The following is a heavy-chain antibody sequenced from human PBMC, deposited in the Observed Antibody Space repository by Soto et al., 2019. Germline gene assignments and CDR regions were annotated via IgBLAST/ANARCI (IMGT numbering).Heavy chain of an antibody. J-gene: IGHJ4*02. CDR3: AKEGITIFGVANKERRGYYFDY. CDR2: ISGSGGST. D-gene: IGHD3-3*01. Sequence: EVQLLESGGGLVQPGGSLRLSCAASGFTFSSYAMSWVRQAPGKGLEWVSAISGSGGSTYYADSVKGRFTISRDNSKNTLYLQMNSLRAEDTAVYYCAKEGITIFGVANKERRGYYFDYWGQGTLVTVSS. CDR1: GFTFSSYA. V-gene: IGHV3-23*01.